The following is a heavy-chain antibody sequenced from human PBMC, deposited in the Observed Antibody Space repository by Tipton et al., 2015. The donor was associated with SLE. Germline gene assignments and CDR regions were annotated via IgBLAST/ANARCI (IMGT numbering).Heavy chain of an antibody. D-gene: IGHD6-13*01. V-gene: IGHV3-53*04. CDR2: IYSGGST. Sequence: QLVQSGGGLVQPGGSLGLSCAASGFTVSSNYMSWVRQAPGKGLEWVSVIYSGGSTYYADSVKGRFTISRDNSKNTLYLQMNSLRAEDTAVYYCARDYIAAVGAFDIWGQGTMVTVSS. J-gene: IGHJ3*02. CDR3: ARDYIAAVGAFDI. CDR1: GFTVSSNY.